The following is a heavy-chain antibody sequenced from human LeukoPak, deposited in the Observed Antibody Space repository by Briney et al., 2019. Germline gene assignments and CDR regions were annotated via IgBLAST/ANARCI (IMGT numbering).Heavy chain of an antibody. Sequence: GGSLRLSCAASGFTVSSNYTSWVRQAPGKGLEWVSVIYSGGSTYYADSVKGRFTISRDNSKNTLYLQMNSLRAEDTAVYYCARSGYGDYHVSYWGQGTLVTVSS. J-gene: IGHJ4*02. CDR1: GFTVSSNY. V-gene: IGHV3-53*01. D-gene: IGHD4-17*01. CDR2: IYSGGST. CDR3: ARSGYGDYHVSY.